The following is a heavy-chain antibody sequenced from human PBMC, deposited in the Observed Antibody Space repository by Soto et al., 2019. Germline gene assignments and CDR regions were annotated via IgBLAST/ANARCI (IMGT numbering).Heavy chain of an antibody. CDR1: GGTFSSHT. CDR2: IIPILGIA. D-gene: IGHD3-22*01. Sequence: GASVKVSCKASGGTFSSHTISRVRQAPGQGLEWMGRIIPILGIANYAQKFQGRVTITADKSTSTAYMELSSLRSEDTAVYYCARLYYYDSSGQDSWFDPWGQGTLVTVSS. V-gene: IGHV1-69*02. CDR3: ARLYYYDSSGQDSWFDP. J-gene: IGHJ5*02.